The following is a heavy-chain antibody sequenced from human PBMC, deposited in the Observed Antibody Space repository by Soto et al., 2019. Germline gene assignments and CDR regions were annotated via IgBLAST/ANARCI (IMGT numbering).Heavy chain of an antibody. D-gene: IGHD1-26*01. CDR1: GGSISSSRCH. V-gene: IGHV4-39*01. J-gene: IGHJ3*02. CDR3: ARHAITGSYYDAFDI. Sequence: SETLSLTCTVSGGSISSSRCHWGWIRQPPGKGLEWIASIKYSRTTFYNPSLKSRVTLSVDTSKNQFALKLSSVTAAETAVYYCARHAITGSYYDAFDIWGQGTMVTVS. CDR2: IKYSRTT.